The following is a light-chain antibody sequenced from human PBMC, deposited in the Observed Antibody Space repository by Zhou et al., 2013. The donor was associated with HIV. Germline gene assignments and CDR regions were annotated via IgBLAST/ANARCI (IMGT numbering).Light chain of an antibody. CDR2: DAF. CDR1: QNIND. Sequence: EIVLTQSPATVSLSPGERASLSCKASQNINDLAWYQQKSGQAPRLLIYDAFKRATGIPARFSGSGSGTEFILTISSMQSEDFAVYYCQHYDNWPPKYTFGQGTKLEIK. V-gene: IGKV3D-15*01. CDR3: QHYDNWPPKYT. J-gene: IGKJ2*01.